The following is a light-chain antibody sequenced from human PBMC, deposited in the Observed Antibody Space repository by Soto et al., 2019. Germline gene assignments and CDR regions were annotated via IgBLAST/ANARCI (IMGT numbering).Light chain of an antibody. CDR3: CSYSRTSPYV. V-gene: IGLV2-14*03. Sequence: QSALTQPASVSGSPGQSITISCTGTSNDVGAYNYVSWYQHHPGKVPKLLIYDVTNRPSGVSDRFSGSKSGNTASLTISGLQAEDAADYYCCSYSRTSPYVFGTGTKLTVL. CDR2: DVT. CDR1: SNDVGAYNY. J-gene: IGLJ1*01.